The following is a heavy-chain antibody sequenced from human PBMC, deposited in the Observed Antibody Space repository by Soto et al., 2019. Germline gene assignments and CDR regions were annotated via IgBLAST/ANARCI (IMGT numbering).Heavy chain of an antibody. J-gene: IGHJ6*02. D-gene: IGHD3-10*01. CDR1: GFTFTSSA. V-gene: IGHV1-58*01. CDR2: IVVGSGNT. Sequence: SVKVSCKASGFTFTSSAVQWVRQARGQRLEWIGWIVVGSGNTNYAQKFQERVTITRDMSTSTAYMGLSSLRSEDTAVYYCAADRLSLWFGEPTPRKNYYYGMDGWGQGTTVTVSS. CDR3: AADRLSLWFGEPTPRKNYYYGMDG.